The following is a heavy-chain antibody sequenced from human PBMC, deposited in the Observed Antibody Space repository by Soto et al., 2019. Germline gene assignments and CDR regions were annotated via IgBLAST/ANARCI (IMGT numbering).Heavy chain of an antibody. V-gene: IGHV3-15*01. CDR1: GFTFSSAW. CDR2: IKSKTDGGTT. Sequence: EVQLVESGGGLVKPGGSLRLSCAASGFTFSSAWMTWVRQAPGKGLEWVGRIKSKTDGGTTDYAAPVKGRFTISRDDSKNTLYLQMNSLKTEDTAVYYCVAQVPYSRADWGQGTLVTVSS. D-gene: IGHD6-13*01. CDR3: VAQVPYSRAD. J-gene: IGHJ4*02.